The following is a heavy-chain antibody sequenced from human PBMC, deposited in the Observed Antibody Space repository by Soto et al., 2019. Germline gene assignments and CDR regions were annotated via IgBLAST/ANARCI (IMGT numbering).Heavy chain of an antibody. CDR1: GFTFNIYA. V-gene: IGHV3-23*01. CDR2: ISGSGTII. CDR3: AKKCYYYCNHYDPIAY. Sequence: GGSLRLSCAASGFTFNIYAMNWVRLAPGKGLKWVSTISGSGTIIYYTDSVKGRFTISRDNSRDTLYLQMNSLRAEDTAVYYCAKKCYYYCNHYDPIAYRGPGSSVPVSS. J-gene: IGHJ4*02. D-gene: IGHD3-22*01.